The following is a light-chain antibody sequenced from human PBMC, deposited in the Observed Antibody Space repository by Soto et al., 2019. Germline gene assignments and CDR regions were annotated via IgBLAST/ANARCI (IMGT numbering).Light chain of an antibody. CDR2: EVS. J-gene: IGLJ1*01. CDR1: SSDVGGYNY. CDR3: SSYTDSRSTLTV. V-gene: IGLV2-14*01. Sequence: QSVLTQPASVSGSPGQSITISCTGTSSDVGGYNYVSWYQQHPGKAPKLMIFEVSSRPSGVSNRFSGSKSGNTASLTISGLQAEDEADYYCSSYTDSRSTLTVFGNGTKVTV.